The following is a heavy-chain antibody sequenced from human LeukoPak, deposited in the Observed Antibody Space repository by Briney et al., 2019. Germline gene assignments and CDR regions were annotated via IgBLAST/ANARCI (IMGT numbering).Heavy chain of an antibody. J-gene: IGHJ4*02. CDR1: GFTFGDYA. D-gene: IGHD5-12*01. V-gene: IGHV3-49*03. CDR2: ISSKAYGGTT. Sequence: PGGSLRLSCTASGFTFGDYAMSWFRQAPGKGLEWVGFISSKAYGGTTEYAASVKGRFTISRDDSKSIGYLQMNSLKTEDTAVYYCTRDFDGGYDNFDYWGQGTLVTVSS. CDR3: TRDFDGGYDNFDY.